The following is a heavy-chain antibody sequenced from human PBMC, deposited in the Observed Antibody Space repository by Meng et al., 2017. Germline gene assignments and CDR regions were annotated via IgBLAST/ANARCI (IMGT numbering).Heavy chain of an antibody. Sequence: VQLVQSGAGVKKPGSSVKVACKASGGTFSSYTISWVRQAPGQGLEWMGRIIPILGIANYAQKFQGRVTITADKSTSTAYMELSSLRSEDTAVYYCASRVAYYYDSSGYYKNWYFDLWGRGTLVTVSS. D-gene: IGHD3-22*01. CDR3: ASRVAYYYDSSGYYKNWYFDL. CDR1: GGTFSSYT. J-gene: IGHJ2*01. CDR2: IIPILGIA. V-gene: IGHV1-69*02.